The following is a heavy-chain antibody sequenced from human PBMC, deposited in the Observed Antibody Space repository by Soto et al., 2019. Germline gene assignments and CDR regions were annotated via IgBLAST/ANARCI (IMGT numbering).Heavy chain of an antibody. CDR1: GYTFSRYG. D-gene: IGHD3-16*01. Sequence: GASVKVSCKASGYTFSRYGISWVRQAPGQGLEWMGWINTYNGNTNYAQNLQGRVTLTTDTSTSTAYMELRSLRSNDTAIYYCAMVDVYVTPSPQDVWGQGTTVTVSS. CDR2: INTYNGNT. V-gene: IGHV1-18*01. CDR3: AMVDVYVTPSPQDV. J-gene: IGHJ6*02.